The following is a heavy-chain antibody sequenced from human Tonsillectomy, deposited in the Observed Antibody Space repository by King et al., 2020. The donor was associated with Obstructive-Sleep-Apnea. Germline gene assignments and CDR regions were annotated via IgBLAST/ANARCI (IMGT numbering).Heavy chain of an antibody. CDR1: GYTFTSYD. V-gene: IGHV1-8*01. Sequence: QLVQSGAEVKKPGASVKVSCKTSGYTFTSYDINWVRQATGQGLEWMGWMNPNSGNTGYAQKFQGRVTMTRNTSMSTAHMELSNLRFEDPAVYYCATRRGAGSCDYWGQGSLVTVSS. CDR3: ATRRGAGSCDY. D-gene: IGHD2-15*01. J-gene: IGHJ4*02. CDR2: MNPNSGNT.